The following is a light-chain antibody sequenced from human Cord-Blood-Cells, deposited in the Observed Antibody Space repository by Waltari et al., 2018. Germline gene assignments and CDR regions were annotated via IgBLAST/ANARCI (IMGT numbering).Light chain of an antibody. V-gene: IGKV1-33*01. CDR1: QDISTY. Sequence: DIHMTQSPSSLSACLGDRVTITCQSSQDISTYLDWYQQKPGKAPKLLIYDASKLEKGVPSRFSGSGSGTDFPFTISSLQPEDIATYYCQQYDNLPPKSFGQGTKLEIK. CDR2: DAS. J-gene: IGKJ2*03. CDR3: QQYDNLPPKS.